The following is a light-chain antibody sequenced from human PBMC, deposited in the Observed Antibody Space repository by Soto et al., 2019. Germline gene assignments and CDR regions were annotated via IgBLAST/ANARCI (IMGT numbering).Light chain of an antibody. CDR1: SSYVGAYNY. CDR3: CSYADTYVE. Sequence: QSALTQPRSVSGSPEQSVAISCTGTSSYVGAYNYVSWYQQHPGKAPKLMIYDVDKRPSGVPDRFSGSKSGNTASLTISGLQAEDEADYYCCSYADTYVELGGGTKVTVL. V-gene: IGLV2-11*01. J-gene: IGLJ2*01. CDR2: DVD.